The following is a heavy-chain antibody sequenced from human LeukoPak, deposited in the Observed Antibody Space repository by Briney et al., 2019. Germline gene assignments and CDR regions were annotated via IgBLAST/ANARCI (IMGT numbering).Heavy chain of an antibody. CDR3: ARDYYGSGSYYYSD. CDR2: INPNSGGT. CDR1: GYTFTGYY. D-gene: IGHD3-10*01. J-gene: IGHJ4*02. V-gene: IGHV1-2*04. Sequence: ASVTVSCKASGYTFTGYYMHWVRQAPAQGLEWMGWINPNSGGTNYAQKFQGWVTITRDTSISTAYMELSRLRSDNTAVYYCARDYYGSGSYYYSDWGQRTLGTASS.